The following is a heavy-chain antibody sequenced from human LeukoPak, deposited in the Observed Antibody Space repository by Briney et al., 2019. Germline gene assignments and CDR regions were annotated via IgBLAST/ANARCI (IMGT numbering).Heavy chain of an antibody. J-gene: IGHJ6*02. D-gene: IGHD3-16*02. CDR1: GGSISGYY. Sequence: PSETLSLICAVSGGSISGYYWSWSRQSPEKGLEWIGYIYSSGPTIYNPSLRTRVTISVDVSKNQISLDLTTVTAADTAIYYCARHDPVGHYRRGMDVWGQGTTVTVSS. CDR3: ARHDPVGHYRRGMDV. V-gene: IGHV4-59*08. CDR2: IYSSGPT.